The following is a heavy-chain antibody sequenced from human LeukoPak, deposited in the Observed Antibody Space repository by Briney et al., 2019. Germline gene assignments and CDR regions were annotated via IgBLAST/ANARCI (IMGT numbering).Heavy chain of an antibody. CDR3: AELGITMIGGV. J-gene: IGHJ6*04. CDR1: GFTFSNYE. Sequence: GGSLRLSCAASGFTFSNYEMNWVRQAPGKGLEWVSSINRGGGTLYYADSVKGRFTISRDNAKNSLYLQMNSLRAEDTAVYYCAELGITMIGGVWGKGTTVTISS. D-gene: IGHD3-10*02. CDR2: INRGGGTL. V-gene: IGHV3-48*03.